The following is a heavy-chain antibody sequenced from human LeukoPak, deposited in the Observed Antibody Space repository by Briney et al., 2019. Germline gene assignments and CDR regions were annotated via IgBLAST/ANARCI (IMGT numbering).Heavy chain of an antibody. Sequence: GGSLRLSCAASGFTFSSYAMSWVRQAPGKGLEWVSATSGSGGSTYYADSVKGRFTISRDNSKNTLYLQMNSLRAEDTAVYYCALSERDYFDYWGQGTLVTVSS. D-gene: IGHD1-1*01. J-gene: IGHJ4*02. CDR1: GFTFSSYA. CDR3: ALSERDYFDY. CDR2: TSGSGGST. V-gene: IGHV3-23*01.